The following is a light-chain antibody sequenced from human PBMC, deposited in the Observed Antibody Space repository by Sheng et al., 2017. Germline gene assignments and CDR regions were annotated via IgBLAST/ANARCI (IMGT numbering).Light chain of an antibody. CDR2: ENN. Sequence: QPPSVSAAPGQKVTISCSGSSSNIANNYVSWYQQFPGTAPKLLIYENNKRPSGIPDRFSDSKSGTSATLGITGLQTGDEADYYCGTWDDSLSAWVFGGGTKLTVL. J-gene: IGLJ3*02. CDR3: GTWDDSLSAWV. CDR1: SSNIANNY. V-gene: IGLV1-51*02.